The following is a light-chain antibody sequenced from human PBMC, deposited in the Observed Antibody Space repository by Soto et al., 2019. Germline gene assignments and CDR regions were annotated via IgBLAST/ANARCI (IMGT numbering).Light chain of an antibody. CDR1: SSNIGAGYD. V-gene: IGLV1-40*01. J-gene: IGLJ1*01. CDR3: QSYDSSLSGSG. Sequence: QSVLTQPPSVSGAPGQRVTISCTGSSSNIGAGYDVHWYQQLPGTAHKLLIYGNSNRPSGVPDRFSGSKSGTSASLAITGLQAEDEADYYCQSYDSSLSGSGFGTGTKLTVL. CDR2: GNS.